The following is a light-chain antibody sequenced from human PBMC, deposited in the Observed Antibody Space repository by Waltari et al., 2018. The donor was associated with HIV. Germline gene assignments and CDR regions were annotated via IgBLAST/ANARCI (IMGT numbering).Light chain of an antibody. V-gene: IGKV1-9*01. J-gene: IGKJ4*01. Sequence: DIQLTQSPSFLSASVGDRVTVACRASQDISDFLAWYQQKPGIAPRLLIYDASILYTVVPSRFRGSGSGTEFTLTISSLQPEDFASYYCQQLHTFPLTFGGGTKV. CDR2: DAS. CDR1: QDISDF. CDR3: QQLHTFPLT.